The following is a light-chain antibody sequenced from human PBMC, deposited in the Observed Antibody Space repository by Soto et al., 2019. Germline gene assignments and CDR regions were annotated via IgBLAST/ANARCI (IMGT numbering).Light chain of an antibody. Sequence: IQLTQSPSSRSASVGYRVTITCRAIQGISSYLAWYQQKPRKDPKLMIYAASTLQSGVPSRFSGSGSGTDFTLTISSLQPEDFATYYCQQLNSYPWTFGQGTKVDIK. CDR2: AAS. V-gene: IGKV1-9*01. CDR1: QGISSY. CDR3: QQLNSYPWT. J-gene: IGKJ1*01.